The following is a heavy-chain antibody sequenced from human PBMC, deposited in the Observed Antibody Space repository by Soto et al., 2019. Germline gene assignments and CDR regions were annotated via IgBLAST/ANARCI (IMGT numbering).Heavy chain of an antibody. J-gene: IGHJ4*02. CDR1: GGSISSYY. CDR2: IYYSGST. D-gene: IGHD2-15*01. CDR3: ARGSTSFGNY. V-gene: IGHV4-59*01. Sequence: TSETLSLTCTVSGGSISSYYWSWIRQPPGKGLEWIGYIYYSGSTNYNPSLKSRVTISVDTSKNQFSLKLSSVTAADTAVYYCARGSTSFGNYWGQGTLVTVSS.